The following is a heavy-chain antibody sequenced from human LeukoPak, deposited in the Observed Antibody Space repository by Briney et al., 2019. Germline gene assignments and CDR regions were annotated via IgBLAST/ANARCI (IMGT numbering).Heavy chain of an antibody. J-gene: IGHJ4*02. CDR3: ARDYKYAFDN. CDR2: IRIDSATT. V-gene: IGHV3-11*06. D-gene: IGHD5-24*01. Sequence: RQAPGXGVEWISYIRIDSATTNYAASVKGPFTISGDKAKNSLYLQMTSLRVEDTAVYYCARDYKYAFDNWGQGTLVTVSS.